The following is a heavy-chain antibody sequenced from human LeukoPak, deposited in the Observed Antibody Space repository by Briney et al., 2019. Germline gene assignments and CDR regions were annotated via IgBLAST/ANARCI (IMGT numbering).Heavy chain of an antibody. J-gene: IGHJ4*02. CDR1: GFTVITND. V-gene: IGHV3-53*01. CDR2: LYSDGNT. CDR3: ARGVEPLAANTLAY. D-gene: IGHD1-14*01. Sequence: PGGSLRLSCAASGFTVITNDMTWVRQAPGKGLEWLSVLYSDGNTKYADSVQWRFTISRDNSKNTLYLEMKSLSPDDTAVYYCARGVEPLAANTLAYWGQGTLVTVSS.